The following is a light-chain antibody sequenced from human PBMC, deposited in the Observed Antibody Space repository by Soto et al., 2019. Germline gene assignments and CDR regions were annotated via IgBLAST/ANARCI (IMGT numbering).Light chain of an antibody. CDR3: HQYGISPGT. CDR2: GAS. CDR1: QSVRSNY. Sequence: EIVLTQSPGTLSLSPGERATLSCRASQSVRSNYLAWYQQKPGQAPSLLIYGASTRATGIPHRFSGSGSGTDFTLTITRLEPEDFAVYYCHQYGISPGTFGQGTKLEIK. J-gene: IGKJ2*01. V-gene: IGKV3-20*01.